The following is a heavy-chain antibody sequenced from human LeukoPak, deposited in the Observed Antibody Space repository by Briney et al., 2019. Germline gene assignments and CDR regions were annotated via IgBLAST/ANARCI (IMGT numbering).Heavy chain of an antibody. CDR2: IYHSGST. Sequence: SQTLSLTCTVSGGSISSGGYYWSWIRQPPGKGLEWIGYIYHSGSTYYNPSLKSRVTISVDRSKNQFSLKLSSVTAADTAVYYCASSLRFLEWFSLDWGQGTLVTVSS. D-gene: IGHD3-3*01. J-gene: IGHJ4*02. CDR1: GGSISSGGYY. CDR3: ASSLRFLEWFSLD. V-gene: IGHV4-30-2*01.